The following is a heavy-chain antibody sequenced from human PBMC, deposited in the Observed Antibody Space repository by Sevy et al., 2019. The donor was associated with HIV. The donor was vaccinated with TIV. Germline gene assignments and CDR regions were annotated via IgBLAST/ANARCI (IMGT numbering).Heavy chain of an antibody. Sequence: SETLSLTCAVYGGSFSGYYWSWIRQPPGKGPEWIGEINHSGSTNYNPSLKSRVTISVDTSKNQFSLKLSSVTAADTAVYYCARVIRGYCSSTSCYNYYYYGMDVWGQGTTVTVSS. CDR2: INHSGST. J-gene: IGHJ6*02. D-gene: IGHD2-2*02. V-gene: IGHV4-34*01. CDR1: GGSFSGYY. CDR3: ARVIRGYCSSTSCYNYYYYGMDV.